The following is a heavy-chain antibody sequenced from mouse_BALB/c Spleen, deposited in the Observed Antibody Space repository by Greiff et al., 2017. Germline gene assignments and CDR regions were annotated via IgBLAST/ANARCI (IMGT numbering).Heavy chain of an antibody. CDR2: ISSGSSTI. D-gene: IGHD2-3*01. J-gene: IGHJ3*01. V-gene: IGHV5-17*02. Sequence: DVMLVESGGGLVQPGGSRKLSCAASGFTFSSFGMHWVRQAPEKGLEWVAYISSGSSTIYYADTVKGRFTISRDNPKNTLFLQMTSLRSEDTAMYYCARCPDGYYDWFAYWGQGTLVTVSA. CDR3: ARCPDGYYDWFAY. CDR1: GFTFSSFG.